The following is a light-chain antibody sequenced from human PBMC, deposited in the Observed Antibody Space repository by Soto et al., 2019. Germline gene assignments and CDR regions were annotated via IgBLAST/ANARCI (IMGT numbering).Light chain of an antibody. CDR3: QQYNRLRT. CDR2: KAS. J-gene: IGKJ1*01. CDR1: QSISSW. V-gene: IGKV1-5*03. Sequence: DIQMTQSPSTLSASVGDRVTITCRASQSISSWLAWYQQKPGKAPKLLIYKASSLESGVTSRFSRSGSGTEVNLTISSLQPDDFATYNCQQYNRLRTIGQETKVEIK.